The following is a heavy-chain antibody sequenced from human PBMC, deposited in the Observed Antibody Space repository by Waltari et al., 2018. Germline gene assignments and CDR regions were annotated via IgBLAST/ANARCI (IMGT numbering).Heavy chain of an antibody. CDR3: ATVTAAGTNYHYYYMDV. Sequence: QVQLVQSGAEVKKPGASVKVSCKASGYTFTGYYMPWVRQAPGQGLEWMGWIKPNSGGTNYAQKFQGRVTMTRDTSISTAYMELSRLRSDDTAVYYCATVTAAGTNYHYYYMDVWGKGTTVTVSS. V-gene: IGHV1-2*02. CDR1: GYTFTGYY. CDR2: IKPNSGGT. J-gene: IGHJ6*03. D-gene: IGHD6-13*01.